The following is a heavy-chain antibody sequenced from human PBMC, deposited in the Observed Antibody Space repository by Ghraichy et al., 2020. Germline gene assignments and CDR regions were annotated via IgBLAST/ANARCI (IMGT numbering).Heavy chain of an antibody. V-gene: IGHV4-39*01. CDR3: VRHPRYSTNWWEERNWFDP. CDR2: IYYSGST. D-gene: IGHD2-2*01. Sequence: SETLSLTCSVSGGSISSSYYWGWIRQPPGKGLEWIGSIYYSGSTYYNPSLKSRVTISVDTSKNQFSLKLSSVTAADTAVYYCVRHPRYSTNWWEERNWFDPWGQGILVTVSS. J-gene: IGHJ5*02. CDR1: GGSISSSYY.